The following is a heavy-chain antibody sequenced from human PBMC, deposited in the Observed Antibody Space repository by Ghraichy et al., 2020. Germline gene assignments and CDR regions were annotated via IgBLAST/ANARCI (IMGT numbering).Heavy chain of an antibody. Sequence: SETLSLTCAVTSGPFSGFFWNWVRQSPGQGLEWIGEVDHSGRGHSNPSLRSRVILSVDTSKNQVSLKLISVTAADTAVYFCARGSPCVGSTCYNRRYLAPWGQVTLVAASS. J-gene: IGHJ5*02. V-gene: IGHV4-34*01. D-gene: IGHD2-2*02. CDR3: ARGSPCVGSTCYNRRYLAP. CDR1: SGPFSGFF. CDR2: VDHSGRG.